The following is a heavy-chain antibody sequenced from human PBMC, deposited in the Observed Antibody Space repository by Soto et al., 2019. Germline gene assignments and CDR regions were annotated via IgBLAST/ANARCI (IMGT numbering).Heavy chain of an antibody. CDR2: IKQDGSEK. V-gene: IGHV3-7*01. J-gene: IGHJ5*02. D-gene: IGHD3-22*01. Sequence: EVQLVESGGGLVQPGGSLRLSCAASGFTFSSYWMSWVRQAPGKGLEWVANIKQDGSEKYYVDSVKGRFTISRDNAKNSLYLQMNSPRAEDTAVYYCARLDYYDSSGYYPAWFDPWGQGTLVTVSS. CDR3: ARLDYYDSSGYYPAWFDP. CDR1: GFTFSSYW.